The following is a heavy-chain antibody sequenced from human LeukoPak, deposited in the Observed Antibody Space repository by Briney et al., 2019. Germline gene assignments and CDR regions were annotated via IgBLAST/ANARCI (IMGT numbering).Heavy chain of an antibody. CDR3: ARNEDSSGQSFDY. D-gene: IGHD3-22*01. V-gene: IGHV1-69*01. CDR1: GGTFISYA. J-gene: IGHJ4*02. Sequence: GASVKVSCKASGGTFISYAISWVRQAPGQGLEWMGGIIPIFGTANYAQKFQGRVTITADESTSTAYMELSSLRSEDTAVYYCARNEDSSGQSFDYWGQGTLVTVSS. CDR2: IIPIFGTA.